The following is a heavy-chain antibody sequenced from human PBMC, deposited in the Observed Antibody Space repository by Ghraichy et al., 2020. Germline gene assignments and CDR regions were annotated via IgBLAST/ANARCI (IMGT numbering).Heavy chain of an antibody. D-gene: IGHD3-22*01. CDR3: AVYYYDSSGFN. CDR2: INSDGSST. J-gene: IGHJ4*02. CDR1: GFTFSSYW. Sequence: GGSLRLSCAASGFTFSSYWMHWVRQAPGKGLVWVSRINSDGSSTSYADSVKGRFTISRDNAKNTLYLQMNSLRAEDTAVYYCAVYYYDSSGFNWGQGTLVTVSS. V-gene: IGHV3-74*01.